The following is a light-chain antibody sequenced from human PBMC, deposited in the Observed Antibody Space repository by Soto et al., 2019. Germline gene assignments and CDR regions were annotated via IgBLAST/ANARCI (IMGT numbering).Light chain of an antibody. V-gene: IGKV3-15*01. J-gene: IGKJ1*01. CDR2: GAS. CDR1: QSGSN. CDR3: QQYIHWPWT. Sequence: EVVMTQSPATLSVSPGEGATLSCRASQSGSNLAWYQQRPGQAPRLLIYGASTRATGVPTRFSGSGSGTEFTLTISSLQSEDFAVYYCQQYIHWPWTFGRGTKVEIK.